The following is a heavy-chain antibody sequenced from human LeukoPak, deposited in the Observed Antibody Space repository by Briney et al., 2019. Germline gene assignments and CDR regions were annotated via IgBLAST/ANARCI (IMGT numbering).Heavy chain of an antibody. CDR2: ILPIFRTA. D-gene: IGHD1-26*01. CDR3: ARAIVGASIVPGSFDY. V-gene: IGHV1-69*01. CDR1: GGTFSSYA. J-gene: IGHJ4*02. Sequence: SVKVSCKASGGTFSSYAISWVRQAPGQGLEWMGGILPIFRTANYAQKFQGRVTITADESTSTAYMELSSLRSEDTAVYYCARAIVGASIVPGSFDYWGQGTLVSVPS.